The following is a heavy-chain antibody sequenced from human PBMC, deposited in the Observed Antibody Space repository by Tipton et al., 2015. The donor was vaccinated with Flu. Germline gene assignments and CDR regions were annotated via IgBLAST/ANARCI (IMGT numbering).Heavy chain of an antibody. Sequence: QVQLVQSGGGVVQSGGSLRLSCTSSGFAFSTFPMHWVRQAPGKGLEWVAIIWSDGSNHYYTDSVKGRFTVSRDNSKNTLYLQWNSLTTEDTAVYYCATLGNSGTDGFDIWGQGTMVTISS. V-gene: IGHV3-30*02. CDR2: IWSDGSNH. D-gene: IGHD5-12*01. CDR3: ATLGNSGTDGFDI. CDR1: GFAFSTFP. J-gene: IGHJ3*02.